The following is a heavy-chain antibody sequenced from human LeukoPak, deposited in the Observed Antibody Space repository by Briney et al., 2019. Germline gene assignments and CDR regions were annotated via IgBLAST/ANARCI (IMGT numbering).Heavy chain of an antibody. D-gene: IGHD3-10*01. J-gene: IGHJ6*04. Sequence: SETLSLTCTVSGGSISSYYWSWIRQPPGKGLEWIGYIYYSGSTNYNPSLKSRVTISVDTSKNQCSLKLSSVTAADTAVYYCARGFRWYYGSGSYSNYYYGMDVWGKGTTVTVSS. CDR1: GGSISSYY. CDR2: IYYSGST. CDR3: ARGFRWYYGSGSYSNYYYGMDV. V-gene: IGHV4-59*01.